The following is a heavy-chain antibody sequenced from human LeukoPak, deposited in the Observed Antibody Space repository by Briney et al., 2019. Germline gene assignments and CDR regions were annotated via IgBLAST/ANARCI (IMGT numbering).Heavy chain of an antibody. Sequence: GGSLRLSCAASAVTFSDYYMSCISQAPPGGLEGGSYISSSGSTIYYEASVKGRFTISRDNAKNSLYLQMNSLRAADTAVYYCARDWGDIVVVPAARYGMDVWGQGTTVTVSS. J-gene: IGHJ6*02. V-gene: IGHV3-11*01. CDR3: ARDWGDIVVVPAARYGMDV. CDR1: AVTFSDYY. D-gene: IGHD2-2*01. CDR2: ISSSGSTI.